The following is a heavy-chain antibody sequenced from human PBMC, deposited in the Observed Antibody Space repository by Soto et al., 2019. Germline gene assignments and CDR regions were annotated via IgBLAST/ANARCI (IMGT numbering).Heavy chain of an antibody. J-gene: IGHJ4*02. Sequence: SVKVSCKASGGTFSSHAISWVRQAPGQGLEWMGGIIPIFGTANYAQKFQGRVTITADESTSTAYMELSSLRSEDTAVYYCARIVDCSGGSCYGPQFDYWGQGTLVTVSS. D-gene: IGHD2-15*01. CDR3: ARIVDCSGGSCYGPQFDY. CDR1: GGTFSSHA. V-gene: IGHV1-69*13. CDR2: IIPIFGTA.